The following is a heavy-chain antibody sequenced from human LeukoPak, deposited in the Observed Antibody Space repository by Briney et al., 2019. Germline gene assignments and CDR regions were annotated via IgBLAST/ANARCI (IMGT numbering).Heavy chain of an antibody. CDR2: IYHSGST. V-gene: IGHV4-39*07. Sequence: SETLSLTCSVSGGSISSSSDYWGWIRQPPGKGLEWIGSIYHSGSTNYNPSLKSRVTISVDKSKNLFSLKLSSVTAADTAVYYCASYDSSGYYPIKDAFDIWGQGTMVTVSS. CDR3: ASYDSSGYYPIKDAFDI. CDR1: GGSISSSSDY. D-gene: IGHD3-22*01. J-gene: IGHJ3*02.